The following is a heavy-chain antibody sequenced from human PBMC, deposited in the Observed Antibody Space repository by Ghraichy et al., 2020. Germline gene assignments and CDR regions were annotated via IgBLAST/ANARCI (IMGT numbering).Heavy chain of an antibody. CDR2: INTDGTTT. CDR1: GMTFSNYW. V-gene: IGHV3-74*01. J-gene: IGHJ4*02. CDR3: ARDVGGAFSF. D-gene: IGHD1-26*01. Sequence: GSLRLSCEASGMTFSNYWMHWVRQVPGKGLVWVARINTDGTTTKHADSVKGRFTISRDNARNTLYLQMKSLRDEDTAVYYCARDVGGAFSFWGQGTLVTVSS.